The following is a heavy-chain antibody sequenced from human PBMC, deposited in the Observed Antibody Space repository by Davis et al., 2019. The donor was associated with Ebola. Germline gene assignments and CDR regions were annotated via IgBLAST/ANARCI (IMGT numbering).Heavy chain of an antibody. V-gene: IGHV4-30-2*06. J-gene: IGHJ4*02. Sequence: MPSETLSLTCDVSGVAISNGGYSWNWIRQSPGKGLEWIGDIYHSGSSNLNPSLERRVTIAVDASRNQFSLKLSSVTAADTAVYYCARGPYSYFDYWGQGTLVTVSS. D-gene: IGHD4-11*01. CDR3: ARGPYSYFDY. CDR2: IYHSGSS. CDR1: GVAISNGGYS.